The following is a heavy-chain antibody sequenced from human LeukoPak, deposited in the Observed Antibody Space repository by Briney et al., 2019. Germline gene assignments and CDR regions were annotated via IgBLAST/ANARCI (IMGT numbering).Heavy chain of an antibody. CDR1: GFTFSDYA. CDR2: TAPA. CDR3: ARDKYSSELDY. D-gene: IGHD5-18*01. Sequence: GGSLRLSCAASGFTFSDYAMTWVRQAPGKGLEWVSSTAPAHYADSVKGRFTISRDNSKNTLYLQMNSLRAEDTAVYYCARDKYSSELDYWGQGTLVTVSS. V-gene: IGHV3-23*01. J-gene: IGHJ4*02.